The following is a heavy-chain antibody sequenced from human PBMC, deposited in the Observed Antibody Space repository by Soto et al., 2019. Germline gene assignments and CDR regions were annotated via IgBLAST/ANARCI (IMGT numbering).Heavy chain of an antibody. Sequence: GGSLRLSCAASGFTVSSNYMSWVRQAPGKGLEWVSVIYSGGSTYYADSVKGRFTISRDNSKNTLYLQMNSLRAEDTAVYYCATYSGNYERYGVYYGMDVWGQGTTVTVSS. V-gene: IGHV3-53*01. CDR2: IYSGGST. J-gene: IGHJ6*02. D-gene: IGHD1-26*01. CDR1: GFTVSSNY. CDR3: ATYSGNYERYGVYYGMDV.